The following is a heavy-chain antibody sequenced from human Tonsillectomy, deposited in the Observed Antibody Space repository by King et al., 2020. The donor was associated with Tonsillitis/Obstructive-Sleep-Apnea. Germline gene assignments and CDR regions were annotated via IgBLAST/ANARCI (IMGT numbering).Heavy chain of an antibody. V-gene: IGHV3-21*01. D-gene: IGHD3-16*01. CDR2: ISGSSRYI. CDR3: AQLDNAYEGGLGY. Sequence: VQLVESGGGLVKPGGSLRLCCATSGFTFSSYSMSWVRQAPGKGLEWVASISGSSRYIYYADSVKGRFTISRDNAKNSLNLQMNSLRAEDTAVFYCAQLDNAYEGGLGYWGQGTLVTVSS. CDR1: GFTFSSYS. J-gene: IGHJ4*02.